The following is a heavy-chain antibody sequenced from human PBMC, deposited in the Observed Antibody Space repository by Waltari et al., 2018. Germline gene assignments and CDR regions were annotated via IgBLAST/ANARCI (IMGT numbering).Heavy chain of an antibody. Sequence: QVQLQQWGAGLLKPSETLSLTCAVYGGSFSGYYWSWIRQPPGKGLEWLGEINHSGSTNYNPSLKSLVTISVDTSKNRFSLKLSSVTAADTAVYYCARDTGSGSYNYYYYGMDVWGQGTTVTVSS. CDR3: ARDTGSGSYNYYYYGMDV. J-gene: IGHJ6*02. V-gene: IGHV4-34*01. CDR1: GGSFSGYY. CDR2: INHSGST. D-gene: IGHD3-10*01.